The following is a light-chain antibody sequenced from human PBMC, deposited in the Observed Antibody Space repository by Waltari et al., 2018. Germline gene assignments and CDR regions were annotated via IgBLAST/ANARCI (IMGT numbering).Light chain of an antibody. V-gene: IGLV3-1*01. Sequence: SYDLTQPPSVSVSPGQTASITCSGDKFANKNVCWYQQKPGQSPVLVIYQNNKRPSGIPERFSASNSGSTATLTMSGVQSTDEADYYCQALDRRTVEVVFGGGTRLAVL. CDR1: KFANKN. CDR3: QALDRRTVEVV. J-gene: IGLJ2*01. CDR2: QNN.